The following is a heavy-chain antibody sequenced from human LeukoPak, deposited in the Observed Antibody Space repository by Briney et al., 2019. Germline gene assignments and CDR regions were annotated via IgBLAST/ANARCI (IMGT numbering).Heavy chain of an antibody. CDR1: GGSISSYY. J-gene: IGHJ6*03. D-gene: IGHD2-2*02. V-gene: IGHV4-4*07. Sequence: PSETLSLTCTVSGGSISSYYWSWIRQPAGKGLEWIGRIYTSGSTNYNPSLKSRVTMSVDTSKNQFSLKLSSVTAADTAVYYCARDGIVVVPAAIQDYYYYMDVWGKGTTVTVSS. CDR2: IYTSGST. CDR3: ARDGIVVVPAAIQDYYYYMDV.